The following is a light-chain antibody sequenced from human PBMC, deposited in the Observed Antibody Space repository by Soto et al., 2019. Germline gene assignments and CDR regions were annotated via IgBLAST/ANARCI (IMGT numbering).Light chain of an antibody. V-gene: IGKV3-15*01. CDR1: QSVSST. CDR3: QQYKNWPPWT. CDR2: GAS. Sequence: EIVMTQSPATLSVSPGERATLSCRASQSVSSTLAWYPQKPGQAPRLLIYGASTRANGIPARFSGSGYGTEVTLTISSLQSADLPVYSCQQYKNWPPWTFGQGTKGAIK. J-gene: IGKJ1*01.